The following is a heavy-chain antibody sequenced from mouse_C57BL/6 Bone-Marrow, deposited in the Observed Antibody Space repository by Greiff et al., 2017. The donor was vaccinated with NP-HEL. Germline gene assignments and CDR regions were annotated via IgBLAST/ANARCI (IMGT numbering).Heavy chain of an antibody. D-gene: IGHD1-1*01. CDR2: IYPGDGDT. CDR1: GYAFSSSW. Sequence: VQLQQSGPELVKPGASVKISCTASGYAFSSSWMNWVKQRPGKGLEWIGRIYPGDGDTNYNGKFKGKATLTADKSSSTAYMQLSSLTSEDSAVYFCARSPFTPRSYWYFDVWGTGTTVTVSS. CDR3: ARSPFTPRSYWYFDV. V-gene: IGHV1-82*01. J-gene: IGHJ1*03.